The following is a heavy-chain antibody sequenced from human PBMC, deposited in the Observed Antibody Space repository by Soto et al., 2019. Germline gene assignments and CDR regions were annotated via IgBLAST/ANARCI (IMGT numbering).Heavy chain of an antibody. J-gene: IGHJ5*02. Sequence: QLQLQESGSGLVKPSQTLSLTCAVSGGSISSGGYSWSWIRQPPGKGLEWIGYIYHSGSTYYNPSLKSRVTISVDRSKNPFSMKLSSVTAADTAVYYCARSPWGYYGSGSYYNEGLGWFDPWGQGTLVTVSS. D-gene: IGHD3-10*01. CDR2: IYHSGST. CDR1: GGSISSGGYS. V-gene: IGHV4-30-2*01. CDR3: ARSPWGYYGSGSYYNEGLGWFDP.